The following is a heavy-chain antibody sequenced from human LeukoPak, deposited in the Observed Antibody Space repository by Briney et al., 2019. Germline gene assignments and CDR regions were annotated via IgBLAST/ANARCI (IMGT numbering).Heavy chain of an antibody. CDR3: AAEIAVAGTALWYFDY. CDR2: IIPIFGTA. J-gene: IGHJ4*02. Sequence: ASVKVSCKASGGTFSSYAISWVRQAPGQGLEWMGGIIPIFGTANYAQKFQGRVTITADESTSTAYMELSSLRSEDTAVYYCAAEIAVAGTALWYFDYWGQGTLVTVSS. V-gene: IGHV1-69*13. D-gene: IGHD6-19*01. CDR1: GGTFSSYA.